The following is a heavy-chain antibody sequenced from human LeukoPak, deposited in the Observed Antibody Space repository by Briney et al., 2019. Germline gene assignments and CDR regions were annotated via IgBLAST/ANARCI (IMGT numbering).Heavy chain of an antibody. J-gene: IGHJ4*02. Sequence: GGSLRLSCAASGFTFSSYGMSWVRQAPGKGLEWVSAISGSGDRTYYADSVKGRFTISRDNSKNTLYLQMNSLRAEDTAVYYCAWLEMATIRGDFDYWGQGTLVTVSS. D-gene: IGHD5-24*01. V-gene: IGHV3-23*01. CDR2: ISGSGDRT. CDR1: GFTFSSYG. CDR3: AWLEMATIRGDFDY.